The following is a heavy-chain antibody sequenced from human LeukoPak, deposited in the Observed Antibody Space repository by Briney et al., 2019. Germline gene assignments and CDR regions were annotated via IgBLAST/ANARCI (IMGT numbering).Heavy chain of an antibody. D-gene: IGHD6-13*01. CDR3: ARGQQQQLPIDYYYYYYMDV. CDR1: GNTFTSYD. CDR2: MNPNSGNT. J-gene: IGHJ6*03. Sequence: ASVKVSCKASGNTFTSYDINWVRQATGQGLEWMGWMNPNSGNTGYAQKFQGRVTMTRNTSISTAYMELSSLRSEDTAVYYCARGQQQQLPIDYYYYYYMDVWGKGTTVTISS. V-gene: IGHV1-8*01.